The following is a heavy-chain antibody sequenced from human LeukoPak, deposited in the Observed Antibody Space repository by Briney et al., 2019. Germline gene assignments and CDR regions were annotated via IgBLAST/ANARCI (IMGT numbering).Heavy chain of an antibody. V-gene: IGHV4-30-2*01. D-gene: IGHD1-26*01. J-gene: IGHJ4*02. CDR3: ARGQGGNYYLNYFDY. Sequence: SETLSLTCAVSGGSIIVAAYSWSWIRQPPGKGLEWVGYIYHTGRTYSNPSLKSRVTISVDTSRNQFSLKLTSVTAADTAVYYCARGQGGNYYLNYFDYWGQGALVTVSS. CDR2: IYHTGRT. CDR1: GGSIIVAAYS.